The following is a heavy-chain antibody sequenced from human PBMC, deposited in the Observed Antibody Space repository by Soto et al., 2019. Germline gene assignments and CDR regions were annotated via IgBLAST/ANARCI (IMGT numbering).Heavy chain of an antibody. CDR1: GFPPSNARMG. Sequence: GSGPPLVNPPETPPLTCTVPGFPPSNARMGVSWIRQPPGKALEWLAHIFSNDEKSYSTSLKSRLTISKDTSKSQVVLTMTNMDPVDTATYYCARIIVGATRHYYYGMDVWGQGTTVTVSS. CDR2: IFSNDEK. V-gene: IGHV2-26*01. CDR3: ARIIVGATRHYYYGMDV. J-gene: IGHJ6*02. D-gene: IGHD1-26*01.